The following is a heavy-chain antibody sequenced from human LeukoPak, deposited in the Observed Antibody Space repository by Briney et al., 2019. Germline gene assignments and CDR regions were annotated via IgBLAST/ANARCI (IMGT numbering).Heavy chain of an antibody. Sequence: ASETLSLTCAVSGYSISSGYYWGWIRQPPGKGLEWIGSIYHSGSTYYNPSLKSRVTISVDTSKNQFSLKLSSVTAADTAVYYCARAGDSSGYEYYFDYWGQGTLVTVSS. CDR3: ARAGDSSGYEYYFDY. CDR1: GYSISSGYY. V-gene: IGHV4-38-2*01. CDR2: IYHSGST. D-gene: IGHD3-22*01. J-gene: IGHJ4*02.